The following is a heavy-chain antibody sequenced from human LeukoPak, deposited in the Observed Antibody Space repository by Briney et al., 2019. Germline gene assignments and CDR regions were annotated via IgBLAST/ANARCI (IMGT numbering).Heavy chain of an antibody. CDR1: GGSFSGYY. D-gene: IGHD4-17*01. Sequence: SETLSLTRAVYGGSFSGYYWSWIRQPPGKGLEWIGEINHSGSTNYNPSLKSRVTISVDTSKNQFSLKLSSVTAADTAVYYCAGGGMDGNTVTIDYWGQGTLVTASS. CDR2: INHSGST. J-gene: IGHJ4*02. V-gene: IGHV4-34*01. CDR3: AGGGMDGNTVTIDY.